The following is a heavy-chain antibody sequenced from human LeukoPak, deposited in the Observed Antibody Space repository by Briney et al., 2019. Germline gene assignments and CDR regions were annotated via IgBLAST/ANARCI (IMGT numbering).Heavy chain of an antibody. Sequence: PSETLSLTCAVYGGSFSGYYWSWIRQPPGKGLEGIGEINHSGSTNYNPSLKSRVTISVDTSKNQFSLKLSSVTAADTAVYYCARDGEGTGDRYYYYMDVWGKGTTVTISS. CDR3: ARDGEGTGDRYYYYMDV. D-gene: IGHD7-27*01. J-gene: IGHJ6*03. V-gene: IGHV4-34*01. CDR2: INHSGST. CDR1: GGSFSGYY.